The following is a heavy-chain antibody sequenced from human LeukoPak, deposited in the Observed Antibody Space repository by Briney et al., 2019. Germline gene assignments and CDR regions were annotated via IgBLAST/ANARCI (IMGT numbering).Heavy chain of an antibody. CDR3: ARGRLGGSGSYYNVLDY. V-gene: IGHV4-59*01. Sequence: PSETLSLTCAVSGGSIGSYYWSWIRQPPGKGLEWIGYIYYSGSTNYNPSLKSRVTISVDTSRNQFSLKLSSVTAADTAVYYCARGRLGGSGSYYNVLDYWGQGTLVTVSS. D-gene: IGHD3-10*01. J-gene: IGHJ4*02. CDR1: GGSIGSYY. CDR2: IYYSGST.